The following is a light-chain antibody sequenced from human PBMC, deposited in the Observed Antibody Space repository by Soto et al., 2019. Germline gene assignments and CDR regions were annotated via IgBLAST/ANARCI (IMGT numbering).Light chain of an antibody. CDR1: NIGSKS. CDR2: GDR. CDR3: QVWDSSSGHYV. V-gene: IGLV3-21*02. Sequence: ELTQPPSVSVAPGQTARITCGGDNIGSKSVHWYQQKPRQAPVLVVYGDRDRPSGIPERFSGSNSGNTATLTISRVEAGDDADYYCQVWDSSSGHYVFGTGTKVTVL. J-gene: IGLJ1*01.